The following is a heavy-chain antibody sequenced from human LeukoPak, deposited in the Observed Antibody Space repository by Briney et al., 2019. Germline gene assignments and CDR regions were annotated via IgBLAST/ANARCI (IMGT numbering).Heavy chain of an antibody. J-gene: IGHJ6*02. Sequence: ASVKVSCKASGYTFTGYYTHWVRQAPGQGLEWMGWINPNSGGTNYAQKFQGRVTMTRDTSISTAYMELSRLRSDDTAVYYCASIRRVVVPAASAYGMDVWGQGTTVTVSS. V-gene: IGHV1-2*02. CDR2: INPNSGGT. CDR3: ASIRRVVVPAASAYGMDV. D-gene: IGHD2-2*01. CDR1: GYTFTGYY.